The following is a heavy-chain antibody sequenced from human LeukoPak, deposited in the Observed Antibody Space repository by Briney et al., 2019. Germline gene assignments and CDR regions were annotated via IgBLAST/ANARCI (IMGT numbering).Heavy chain of an antibody. J-gene: IGHJ3*02. D-gene: IGHD2-2*01. CDR3: ARGVRGYCSSTSCQPYDAFDI. Sequence: GSLRLSCAASGFTVSNNYMSWLRQAPGKGPEWVSVIYSDGSTYYADSVKGRFTISRDNAKNSLYLQMNSLRAEDTAVYYCARGVRGYCSSTSCQPYDAFDIWGQGTMVTVSS. CDR2: IYSDGST. CDR1: GFTVSNNY. V-gene: IGHV3-53*01.